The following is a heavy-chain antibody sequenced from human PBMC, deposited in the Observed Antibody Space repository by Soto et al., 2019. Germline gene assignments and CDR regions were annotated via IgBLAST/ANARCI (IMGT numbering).Heavy chain of an antibody. CDR2: INQDGSEN. CDR1: NFTFTRYW. V-gene: IGHV3-7*04. J-gene: IGHJ3*01. D-gene: IGHD3-3*01. Sequence: EVQLVESGGGLVQPGGSLRLSCLASNFTFTRYWMCWVRQAPGKGLEWVANINQDGSENHYVLSAKGRFTISRDNAKNSLYLQMNNLRAEDTAVYFCASDYYGAFDVWGQGAMVTVSS. CDR3: ASDYYGAFDV.